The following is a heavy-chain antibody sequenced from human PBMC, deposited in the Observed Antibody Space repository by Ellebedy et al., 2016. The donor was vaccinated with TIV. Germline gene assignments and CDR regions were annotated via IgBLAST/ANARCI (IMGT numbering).Heavy chain of an antibody. CDR2: IKEDGSEK. D-gene: IGHD5-24*01. Sequence: PGGSLRLSCAASGFTFSNAWMNWVRQAPGKGLEWVANIKEDGSEKYYVDSVKGRFTISRDNARSSLSLQMDSLRAEDSAVYYCARDSRSRDGYKGRYNFFDPWGRGTLVTVSS. J-gene: IGHJ5*02. CDR1: GFTFSNAW. CDR3: ARDSRSRDGYKGRYNFFDP. V-gene: IGHV3-7*01.